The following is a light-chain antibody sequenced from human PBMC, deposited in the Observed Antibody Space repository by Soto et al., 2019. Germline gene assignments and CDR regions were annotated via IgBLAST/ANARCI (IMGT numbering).Light chain of an antibody. J-gene: IGKJ4*01. Sequence: DIQMTQSPSAVSASVGDSVTITCRASQGINNYLAWFQQKPGKAPKRLIYAASTLQTGVPSRFSGSGSGTEFTLTISSLQPEDFATYYCLQHNTSPLTFGGGTKVEIK. CDR1: QGINNY. CDR2: AAS. CDR3: LQHNTSPLT. V-gene: IGKV1-17*03.